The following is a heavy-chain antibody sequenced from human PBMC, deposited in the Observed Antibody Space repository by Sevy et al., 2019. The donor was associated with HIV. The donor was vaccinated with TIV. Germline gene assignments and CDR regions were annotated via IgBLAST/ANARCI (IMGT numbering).Heavy chain of an antibody. Sequence: ASVKVSCQASGYTFTSYRIYWVRQAPGQGLEGMGWISPFNGDTNYAQKLQGRVTMITDTSTNPAYMEMRSLRSDETAVYYCARAYCSGGSCYSLAYWGQGTLVTVSS. J-gene: IGHJ4*02. D-gene: IGHD2-15*01. CDR3: ARAYCSGGSCYSLAY. V-gene: IGHV1-18*01. CDR1: GYTFTSYR. CDR2: ISPFNGDT.